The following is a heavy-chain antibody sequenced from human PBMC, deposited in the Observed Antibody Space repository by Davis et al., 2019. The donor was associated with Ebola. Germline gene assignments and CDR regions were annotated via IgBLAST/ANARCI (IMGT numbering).Heavy chain of an antibody. Sequence: AASVKVSCKASGGTFSSYAISWVRQAPGQGLEWMGGIIPIFGTANYAQKFQGRVTITADKSTSTVYMELSSLRSEDTAVYYCARGGTTVTTLLGYWGQGTLVTVSS. CDR3: ARGGTTVTTLLGY. J-gene: IGHJ4*02. V-gene: IGHV1-69*06. CDR1: GGTFSSYA. D-gene: IGHD4-17*01. CDR2: IIPIFGTA.